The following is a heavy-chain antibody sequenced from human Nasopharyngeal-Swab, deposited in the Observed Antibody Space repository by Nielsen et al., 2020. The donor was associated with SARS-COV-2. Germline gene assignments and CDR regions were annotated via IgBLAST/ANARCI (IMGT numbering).Heavy chain of an antibody. V-gene: IGHV4-39*01. CDR2: IYYSGST. CDR3: ARHLRDGVVGAAPYYFDY. Sequence: SETLSLTCTVSGGSISSSSYYWGWIRQPPGKGLEWIGSIYYSGSTYYNPSLKSRVTISVDTSKNQFSLKLSSVTAADTAVYYCARHLRDGVVGAAPYYFDYWGQGTLVTVSS. J-gene: IGHJ4*02. D-gene: IGHD2-15*01. CDR1: GGSISSSSYY.